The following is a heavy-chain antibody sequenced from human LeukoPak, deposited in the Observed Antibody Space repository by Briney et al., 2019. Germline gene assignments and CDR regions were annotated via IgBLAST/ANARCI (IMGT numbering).Heavy chain of an antibody. Sequence: GGSLRLSCAASGFTFSSYGVSWVRQDPGKGREWDSSISGSRGSTYSPDSLKGRFTISRDNSKNTLYLQMNSLRAEDTALYYCAKDRSCTNDICHGDFDYWGQGTLVTVSS. CDR3: AKDRSCTNDICHGDFDY. J-gene: IGHJ4*02. D-gene: IGHD2-8*01. CDR1: GFTFSSYG. CDR2: ISGSRGST. V-gene: IGHV3-23*01.